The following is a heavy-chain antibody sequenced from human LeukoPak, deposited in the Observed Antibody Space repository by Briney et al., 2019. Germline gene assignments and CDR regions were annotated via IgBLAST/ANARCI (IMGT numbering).Heavy chain of an antibody. J-gene: IGHJ1*01. D-gene: IGHD6-13*01. CDR2: IYSGGST. CDR3: ARTYSSSWYGTPYFQH. CDR1: GFTVSSNY. Sequence: GGSLRLSCAASGFTVSSNYMSWVRQAPGKGLEWVSVIYSGGSTYYADSVKGRFTISRDNSKNTLYLQMNSLRAEDTAVYYCARTYSSSWYGTPYFQHWGQGTLVTVSS. V-gene: IGHV3-53*01.